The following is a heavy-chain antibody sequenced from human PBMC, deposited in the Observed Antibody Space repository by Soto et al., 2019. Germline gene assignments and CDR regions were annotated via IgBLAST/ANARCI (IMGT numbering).Heavy chain of an antibody. D-gene: IGHD2-15*01. V-gene: IGHV3-21*01. Sequence: GGSLRLSCAASGFTFSSYSMNWVRQAPGKGLEWVSGIRGFSPYTFYAESVKGRFTISRDNAKNSLYPQMNSLGVEDTAVYYCARDRGYDAHDYYYNAMDVWGQGTTVTVSS. CDR2: IRGFSPYT. J-gene: IGHJ6*02. CDR3: ARDRGYDAHDYYYNAMDV. CDR1: GFTFSSYS.